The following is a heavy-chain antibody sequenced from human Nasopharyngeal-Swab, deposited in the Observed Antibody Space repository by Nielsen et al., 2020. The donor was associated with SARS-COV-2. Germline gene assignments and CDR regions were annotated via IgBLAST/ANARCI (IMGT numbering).Heavy chain of an antibody. CDR2: IHESGGT. V-gene: IGHV4-34*01. Sequence: SETLSLTCAVSGGSLSGHYWTWFRQSPGKGLEWIGEIHESGGTNYSPSLKSRLTISVDTSKKHFSLKLASVTAADTAFYYCARRNRLAAPGAHFDLWGRDTLVTVSS. CDR1: GGSLSGHY. J-gene: IGHJ2*01. D-gene: IGHD6-13*01. CDR3: ARRNRLAAPGAHFDL.